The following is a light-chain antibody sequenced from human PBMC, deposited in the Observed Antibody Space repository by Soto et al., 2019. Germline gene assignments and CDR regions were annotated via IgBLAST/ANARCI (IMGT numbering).Light chain of an antibody. CDR1: QSVSSSY. V-gene: IGKV3-20*01. CDR2: GAS. Sequence: EIVLTQSPGTLSLSPGERATLSCRASQSVSSSYLSWYQQKPGQAPRLLIYGASSRATGIPDRCSGSGSGTDFTLTISRLELEDFAVYYCQQYGSSPALTFGGGPKVEIK. J-gene: IGKJ4*02. CDR3: QQYGSSPALT.